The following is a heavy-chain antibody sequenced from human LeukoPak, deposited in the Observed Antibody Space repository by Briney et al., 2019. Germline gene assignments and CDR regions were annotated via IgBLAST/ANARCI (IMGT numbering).Heavy chain of an antibody. CDR1: GYTFTSYG. V-gene: IGHV1-18*04. Sequence: GASVKVSCKASGYTFTSYGISWVRQAPGQGLEWMGWISAYSGNTNYAQKLQGRVTMTTDTSTSTAYMELRSLRSDDTAVYYCARDRPYYDFWSGPTDYYYYYMDVWGKGTTVTVSS. D-gene: IGHD3-3*01. CDR3: ARDRPYYDFWSGPTDYYYYYMDV. CDR2: ISAYSGNT. J-gene: IGHJ6*03.